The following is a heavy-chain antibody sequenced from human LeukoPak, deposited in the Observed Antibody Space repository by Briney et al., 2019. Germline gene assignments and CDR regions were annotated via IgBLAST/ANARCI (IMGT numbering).Heavy chain of an antibody. CDR1: GFTFSDYL. D-gene: IGHD6-6*01. J-gene: IGHJ4*02. CDR2: IKQDGSQR. V-gene: IGHV3-7*01. Sequence: GGSLRLSCTASGFTFSDYLMTWVRQAPGKGPEWVANIKQDGSQRYYVDSVRGRFTISRDNAKNSLFLQMNGLRAEDTAVYYCARRGGSSSRRSPIDYWGQGTLVTVSS. CDR3: ARRGGSSSRRSPIDY.